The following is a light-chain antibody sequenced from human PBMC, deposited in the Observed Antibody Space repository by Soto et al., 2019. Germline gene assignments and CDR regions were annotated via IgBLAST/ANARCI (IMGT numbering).Light chain of an antibody. CDR3: QQYASSPLT. J-gene: IGKJ4*01. V-gene: IGKV3-20*01. CDR1: QSVGRNY. CDR2: GAS. Sequence: EIVLTQSPGTLSLSPGERATLSCRASQSVGRNYLAWYQQKPGQAPRLLIYGASSRDTGIPDRFSGSGSGTDFTLTFSRLEPEDFAVYYCQQYASSPLTFGGGTRVEIK.